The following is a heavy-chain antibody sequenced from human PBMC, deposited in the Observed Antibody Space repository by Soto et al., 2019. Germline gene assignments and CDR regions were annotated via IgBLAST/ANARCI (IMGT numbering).Heavy chain of an antibody. V-gene: IGHV1-46*01. CDR2: INPRSGNA. Sequence: QVQLVQSAAEVKEPGASVTVSCKASRYLFASHNIHWVREAPGQGLEWMGEINPRSGNAGYDQKFQGRVTMTSDTSTTTVYMIINSLRSDDTAVYYCARIAGAGLTYFDFWGRGTPVTVSS. J-gene: IGHJ2*01. CDR1: RYLFASHN. CDR3: ARIAGAGLTYFDF. D-gene: IGHD6-13*01.